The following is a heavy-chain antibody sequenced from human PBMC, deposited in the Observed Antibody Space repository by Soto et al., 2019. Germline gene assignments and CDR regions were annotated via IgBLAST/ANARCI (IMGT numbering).Heavy chain of an antibody. D-gene: IGHD6-19*01. V-gene: IGHV4-61*01. J-gene: IGHJ4*02. Sequence: SETLSLTCTVSGGSVSSGSYYWSWIRQPPGKGLEWIGYIYYSGNTNYNPSLKSRVTISVDTSKNQFSLKLSSVTAADTAVYYCARVTTPGYSSGWFDYWGQGTLVTVSS. CDR3: ARVTTPGYSSGWFDY. CDR2: IYYSGNT. CDR1: GGSVSSGSYY.